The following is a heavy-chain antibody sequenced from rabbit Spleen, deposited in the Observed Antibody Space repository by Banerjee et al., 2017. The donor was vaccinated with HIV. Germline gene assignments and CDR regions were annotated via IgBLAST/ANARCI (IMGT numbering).Heavy chain of an antibody. CDR1: GFSFSNSVY. D-gene: IGHD8-1*01. CDR2: IDTGSSGFT. J-gene: IGHJ6*01. V-gene: IGHV1S40*01. Sequence: QSLEESGGDLVKPGASLTLTCTASGFSFSNSVYMSWVRQAPGKGLEWIACIDTGSSGFTYSATWAKGRFTCSKTSSTTVTLQMTSLTVADTATYFCARDTGTSFSTYGMDLWGQGTLVTVS. CDR3: ARDTGTSFSTYGMDL.